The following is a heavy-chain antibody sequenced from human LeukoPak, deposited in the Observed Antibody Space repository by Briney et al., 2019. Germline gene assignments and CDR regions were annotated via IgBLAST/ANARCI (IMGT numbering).Heavy chain of an antibody. D-gene: IGHD3-10*01. V-gene: IGHV4-34*01. J-gene: IGHJ5*02. Sequence: SETLSLTCAVYGGSFSGYYWSWIRQPPGKGLEWIGEINHSGSTNYNPSLKSRVTISVDTSKNQFSLKLSSVTAADTAVYYCASRIGAHYGSGSLTAGNWFDPWGQGTLVTVSS. CDR1: GGSFSGYY. CDR2: INHSGST. CDR3: ASRIGAHYGSGSLTAGNWFDP.